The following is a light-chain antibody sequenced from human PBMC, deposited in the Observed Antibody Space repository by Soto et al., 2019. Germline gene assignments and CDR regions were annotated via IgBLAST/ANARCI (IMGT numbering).Light chain of an antibody. Sequence: IQLTQSPSSLSASVGDRVTITCRASQGISSYLAWYQQKPGKAPKLLIYAASTLQSGVPSRFSGSGSGTYFTLTIISLQPEDFATYYCQQLNSYPLTFGGGTKVDIK. CDR1: QGISSY. J-gene: IGKJ4*01. CDR3: QQLNSYPLT. CDR2: AAS. V-gene: IGKV1-9*01.